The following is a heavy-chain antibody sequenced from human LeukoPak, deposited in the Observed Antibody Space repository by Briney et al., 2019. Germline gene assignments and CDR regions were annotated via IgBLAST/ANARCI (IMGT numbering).Heavy chain of an antibody. D-gene: IGHD3-16*01. V-gene: IGHV4-4*07. CDR2: IYTSGST. J-gene: IGHJ4*02. Sequence: SETLSLTCTVSGGSIGSYYWSWIRQPAGKGLEWIGRIYTSGSTNYNPSLKSRVTMSVDTSKNQLSLKLSSVTAADTAVYYCARADYVWGNGGTEYYFDYWGQGTLVTVSS. CDR1: GGSIGSYY. CDR3: ARADYVWGNGGTEYYFDY.